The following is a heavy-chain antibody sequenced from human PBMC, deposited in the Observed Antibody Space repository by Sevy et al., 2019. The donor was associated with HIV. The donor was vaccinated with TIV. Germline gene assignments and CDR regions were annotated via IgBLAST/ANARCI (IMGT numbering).Heavy chain of an antibody. Sequence: GESLKISCKGSGYSFTSYWIGWVRQMPGKGLEWMGIIYPGDSDTRYSPSFQGQVTISADESISTAYLQWSSLKASDTAMYYCARMTNYDILTGYADFYYYMDVWGKGTTVTVSS. CDR1: GYSFTSYW. J-gene: IGHJ6*03. CDR2: IYPGDSDT. V-gene: IGHV5-51*01. CDR3: ARMTNYDILTGYADFYYYMDV. D-gene: IGHD3-9*01.